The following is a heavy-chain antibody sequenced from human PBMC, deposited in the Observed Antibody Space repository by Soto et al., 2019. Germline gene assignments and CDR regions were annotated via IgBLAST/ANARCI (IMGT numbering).Heavy chain of an antibody. J-gene: IGHJ4*02. CDR2: INKDGSEK. CDR3: ARGTLWNGYQFFDF. CDR1: GFTFSSYW. V-gene: IGHV3-7*04. Sequence: EVQLVESGGGLVQPGGSLRLSCAASGFTFSSYWMAWVRQAPGKGLEWVANINKDGSEKYSVDSVKGRFTISRDNAKNSLYLQMDSLRAEDTAVYYCARGTLWNGYQFFDFWGQGTLVTVSS. D-gene: IGHD3-3*01.